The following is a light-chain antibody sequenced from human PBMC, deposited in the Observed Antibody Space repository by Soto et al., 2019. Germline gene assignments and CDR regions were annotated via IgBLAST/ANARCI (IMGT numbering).Light chain of an antibody. V-gene: IGKV3-20*01. Sequence: ESVLTQSPGTLSLSPGERATLSCRASQSVSSSYLAWYQQKPGQAPRLLIYGASSRATGIPDRFSGSGSVTDFPLTISRLEPEDFAVYYCQQYGSLPRTYGQGTKVEIK. CDR1: QSVSSSY. J-gene: IGKJ1*01. CDR3: QQYGSLPRT. CDR2: GAS.